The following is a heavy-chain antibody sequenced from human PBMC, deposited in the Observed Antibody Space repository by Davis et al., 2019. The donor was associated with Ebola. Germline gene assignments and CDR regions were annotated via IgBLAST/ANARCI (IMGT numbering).Heavy chain of an antibody. V-gene: IGHV4-59*01. CDR1: GGSISSYY. CDR3: ANNYYDSSGYYFYGMDV. J-gene: IGHJ6*02. D-gene: IGHD3-22*01. Sequence: PSETLSLTCTVSGGSISSYYWSWIRQPPGKGLEWIGYIYYSGNTNYNPSLKSRVTISVDTSKNQFSLKLSSVTAADTAVYYCANNYYDSSGYYFYGMDVWGQGTTVTVSS. CDR2: IYYSGNT.